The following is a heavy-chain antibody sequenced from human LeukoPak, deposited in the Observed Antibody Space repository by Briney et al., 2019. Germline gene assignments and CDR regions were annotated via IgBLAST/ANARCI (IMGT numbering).Heavy chain of an antibody. CDR3: ARETYYYDSSGYYSEYFQH. D-gene: IGHD3-22*01. CDR1: GFTVSSNY. CDR2: IYSGSST. Sequence: GGSLRLSCAASGFTVSSNYMSWVRQAPGKGLEWFSVIYSGSSTYYADSVKGRFTISRDNSKNTLYLQMNSLRAEDTAVYYCARETYYYDSSGYYSEYFQHWGQGTLVTVSS. J-gene: IGHJ1*01. V-gene: IGHV3-53*01.